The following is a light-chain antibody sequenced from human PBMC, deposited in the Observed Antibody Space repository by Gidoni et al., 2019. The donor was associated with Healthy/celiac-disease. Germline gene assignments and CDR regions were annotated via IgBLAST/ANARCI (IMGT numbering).Light chain of an antibody. V-gene: IGLV2-14*01. CDR2: DVS. CDR1: SSDVGGSNY. Sequence: QSALTQPASVSGSPGQSITISCTGTSSDVGGSNYVSWYQQHPGKAPTLMIYDVSNRPSGVSTRFSGSPSANTPSLPLSGLQPEDEADYYCSSSTTSSTLVVFGGGTKLTVL. CDR3: SSSTTSSTLVV. J-gene: IGLJ2*01.